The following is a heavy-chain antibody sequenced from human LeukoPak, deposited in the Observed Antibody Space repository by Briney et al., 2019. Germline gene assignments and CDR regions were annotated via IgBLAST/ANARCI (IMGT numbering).Heavy chain of an antibody. CDR3: ARSPSSGKFDY. Sequence: GGSLRLSCAASGFTFSSYSMNWVRQAPGKGLEWVSFISGGSTFIYYADSVKGRFILSRDNAKNSLYLQMNSLRAEDTAVYYCARSPSSGKFDYWGQGTLVTVSS. CDR2: ISGGSTFI. V-gene: IGHV3-21*01. J-gene: IGHJ4*02. CDR1: GFTFSSYS. D-gene: IGHD6-19*01.